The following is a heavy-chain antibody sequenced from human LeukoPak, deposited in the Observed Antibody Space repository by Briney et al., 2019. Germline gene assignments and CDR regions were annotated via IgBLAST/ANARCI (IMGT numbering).Heavy chain of an antibody. Sequence: GRSLRLSCAASGFTFDDYAMHWVRQAPGKGLEWVSGISWNSGSIGYADSVKGRFTISRDNAKNSLYLQMNSLRAEDTALYYCAKGRDYDSSGYFDYWGQGTLVTVSS. CDR1: GFTFDDYA. CDR2: ISWNSGSI. J-gene: IGHJ4*02. D-gene: IGHD3-22*01. V-gene: IGHV3-9*01. CDR3: AKGRDYDSSGYFDY.